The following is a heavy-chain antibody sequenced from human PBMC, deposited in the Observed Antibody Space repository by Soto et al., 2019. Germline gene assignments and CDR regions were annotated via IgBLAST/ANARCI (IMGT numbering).Heavy chain of an antibody. V-gene: IGHV4-59*08. CDR1: GGSISSYY. CDR3: ARAGITGTTRWFDP. Sequence: ETLSLTCTVSGGSISSYYWSWIRQPPGKGLEWIGYIYYSGSTNYNPSLKSRVTISVDTSKNQFSLKLSSVTAADTAVYYCARAGITGTTRWFDPWGQGTLVTVSS. J-gene: IGHJ5*02. CDR2: IYYSGST. D-gene: IGHD1-7*01.